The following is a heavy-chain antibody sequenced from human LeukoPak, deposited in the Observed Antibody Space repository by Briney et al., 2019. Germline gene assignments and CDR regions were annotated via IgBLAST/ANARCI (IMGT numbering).Heavy chain of an antibody. D-gene: IGHD3-22*01. Sequence: SETLSLTCAVYGGSFSGYYWSWIRQPPGKGLEWIGEINHSGSTNYNPSLKSRVTISVDTSKNQFSLKLSSVTAADTAVYYCARGNITTIVVEEFYFDYWGQGTLVTVSS. CDR3: ARGNITTIVVEEFYFDY. V-gene: IGHV4-34*01. J-gene: IGHJ4*02. CDR1: GGSFSGYY. CDR2: INHSGST.